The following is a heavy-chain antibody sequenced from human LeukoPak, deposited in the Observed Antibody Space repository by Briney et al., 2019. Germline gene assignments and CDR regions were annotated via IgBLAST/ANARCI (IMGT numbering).Heavy chain of an antibody. J-gene: IGHJ4*02. V-gene: IGHV3-21*01. CDR2: ISSSSSYI. CDR3: ARDRGIGYSSSWYPGY. CDR1: GFTFSSYS. Sequence: GGSLRLSCAASGFTFSSYSMNWVRQAPGKGLEWVSSISSSSSYIYYADSVKGRFTISRDNAKNSLYLQMNSLRAEDTAVYYCARDRGIGYSSSWYPGYWGQGTLVTVSS. D-gene: IGHD6-13*01.